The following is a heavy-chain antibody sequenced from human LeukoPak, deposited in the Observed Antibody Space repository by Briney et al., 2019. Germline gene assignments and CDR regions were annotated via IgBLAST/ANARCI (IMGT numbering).Heavy chain of an antibody. D-gene: IGHD2-21*01. CDR2: IYPGDSDT. Sequence: GESLKISCKGCGYSFTSYWIGWVRQMPGKGLEWMGIIYPGDSDTRYSPSFQGQVTISADKSISTAYLQWSSLKASDTAMYYCARPALSCSALDAFEIWGQGTMVTVSS. V-gene: IGHV5-51*01. CDR1: GYSFTSYW. J-gene: IGHJ3*02. CDR3: ARPALSCSALDAFEI.